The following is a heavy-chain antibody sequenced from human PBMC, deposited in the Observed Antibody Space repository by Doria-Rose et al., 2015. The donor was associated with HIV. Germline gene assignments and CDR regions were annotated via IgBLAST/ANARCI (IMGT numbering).Heavy chain of an antibody. Sequence: QESSPVLAKPTETLTLTCTVFGVSLSSPGMGVSWIRQPPGKALEWLANIFSDDDRSYITSLKSRLTISRGTSKSQVVLTMTDMDPVDTATYYCARIKSSRWYHKYYFDFWGQGTLAIVSA. J-gene: IGHJ4*02. CDR2: IFSDDDR. CDR1: GVSLSSPGMG. D-gene: IGHD6-13*01. V-gene: IGHV2-26*01. CDR3: ARIKSSRWYHKYYFDF.